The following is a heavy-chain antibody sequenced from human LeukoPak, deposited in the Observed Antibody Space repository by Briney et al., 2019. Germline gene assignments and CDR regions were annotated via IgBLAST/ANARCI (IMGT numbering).Heavy chain of an antibody. J-gene: IGHJ4*02. CDR3: ARDFELSH. CDR2: IWYDGSSK. CDR1: GFTFSTYG. D-gene: IGHD3-16*02. V-gene: IGHV3-33*01. Sequence: GGSLRLSCTASGFTFSTYGMHWVRQAPGKGLEWVALIWYDGSSKHYADSVRGRFTISRDNSKNTLYLQMNSLRAEDTAVYYCARDFELSHWGQGTMVTVSS.